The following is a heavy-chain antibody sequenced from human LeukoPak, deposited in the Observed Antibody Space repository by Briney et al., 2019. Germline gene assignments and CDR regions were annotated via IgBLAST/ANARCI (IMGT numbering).Heavy chain of an antibody. Sequence: GSLRLSCAASGFTFSSYSMNWVRQAPGKGLEWVSSISSSSSYIYYADSVKGRYTISRDNAKNSLYLQMNSLRAEDTAVYYCAREAAAAVDYWGQGTLVTVSS. CDR3: AREAAAAVDY. CDR1: GFTFSSYS. D-gene: IGHD6-13*01. J-gene: IGHJ4*02. CDR2: ISSSSSYI. V-gene: IGHV3-21*01.